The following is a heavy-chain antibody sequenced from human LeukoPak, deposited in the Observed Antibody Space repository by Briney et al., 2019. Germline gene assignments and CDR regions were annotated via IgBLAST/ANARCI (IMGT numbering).Heavy chain of an antibody. D-gene: IGHD2-21*02. CDR1: GYTFTGYY. CDR2: INPNSGGT. V-gene: IGHV1-2*06. J-gene: IGHJ3*02. Sequence: ASVKVSCKASGYTFTGYYMHWVRQAPGQGLEWMGRINPNSGGTNYAQKFQGRVTMTRDTSISTAYMELSRLRSDDTAVYYCASFRRQCGGDGYAFDIWGQGTMVTVSS. CDR3: ASFRRQCGGDGYAFDI.